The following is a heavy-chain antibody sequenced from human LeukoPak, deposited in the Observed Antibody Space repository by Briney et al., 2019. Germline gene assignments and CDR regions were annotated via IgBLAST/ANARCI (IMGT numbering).Heavy chain of an antibody. D-gene: IGHD6-13*01. CDR3: ARVAIAAAGTLVGAFDI. V-gene: IGHV4-59*01. CDR1: GGSISSYY. CDR2: IYYSGST. J-gene: IGHJ3*02. Sequence: SETLSLTCTVSGGSISSYYWNWIRQPPGKGLEWIGYIYYSGSTNYNPSLKSRVTISVDTSKNQFSLKLSSVTAADTAVYYCARVAIAAAGTLVGAFDIWGQGTMVTVSS.